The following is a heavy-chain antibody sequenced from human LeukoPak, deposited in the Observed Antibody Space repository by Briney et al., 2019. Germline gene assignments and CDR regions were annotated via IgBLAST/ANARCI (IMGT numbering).Heavy chain of an antibody. CDR2: INHSGST. CDR1: GGSFSGYY. V-gene: IGHV4-34*01. D-gene: IGHD6-13*01. J-gene: IGHJ4*02. CDR3: ARGAALSAAAGLDY. Sequence: SETLSLTCAVYGGSFSGYYWGWIRQPPGKGLEWIGEINHSGSTNYNPSLKSRVTISVDTSKNQFSLKLSSVTAADTAVYYCARGAALSAAAGLDYWGQGTLVTVSS.